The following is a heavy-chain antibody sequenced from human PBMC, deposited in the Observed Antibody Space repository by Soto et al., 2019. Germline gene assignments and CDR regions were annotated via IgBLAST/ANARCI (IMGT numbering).Heavy chain of an antibody. CDR2: ISGSGGST. V-gene: IGHV3-23*01. CDR1: GFTFNTYA. J-gene: IGHJ4*02. CDR3: AKGATSSWYGGQFDC. D-gene: IGHD6-13*01. Sequence: EVQLLESGGGLVQPGGSLRLSCAASGFTFNTYAMNWVRKAPGKGLEWVSAISGSGGSTYYADSVKGRFTISRDNSKNTLYLQMNSLRAEDTAVYYCAKGATSSWYGGQFDCWGQGTQVTVSS.